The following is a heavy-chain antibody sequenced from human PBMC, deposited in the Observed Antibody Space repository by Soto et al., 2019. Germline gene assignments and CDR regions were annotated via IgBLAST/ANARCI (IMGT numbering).Heavy chain of an antibody. CDR3: ARGTHFYY. V-gene: IGHV1-8*02. CDR2: MNPNSGNT. J-gene: IGHJ4*02. CDR1: GYTFTSYA. Sequence: ASVKVSCKASGYTFTSYAMHWVRQAPGQRLEWMGWMNPNSGNTGYAQKFQGRVTMTRNTSISTAYMELSSLGSEDTAVYYCARGTHFYYWGQGTLVKVSS.